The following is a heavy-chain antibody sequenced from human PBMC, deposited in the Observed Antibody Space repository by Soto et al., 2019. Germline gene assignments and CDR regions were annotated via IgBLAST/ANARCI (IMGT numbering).Heavy chain of an antibody. Sequence: PSDTLALTFSSSCGSITTSSYNWDWIRQPPGNGLEWIGTIYYDGSTSYNPSLKSQVTISVDTSKNHFALKVHSVTAADTAVYYCARFYGNAFDVWGRGTVVTVSS. J-gene: IGHJ3*01. CDR1: CGSITTSSYN. D-gene: IGHD3-10*01. CDR3: ARFYGNAFDV. V-gene: IGHV4-39*02. CDR2: IYYDGST.